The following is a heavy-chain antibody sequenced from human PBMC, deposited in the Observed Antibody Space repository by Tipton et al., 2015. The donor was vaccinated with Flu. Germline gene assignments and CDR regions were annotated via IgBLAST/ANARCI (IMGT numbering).Heavy chain of an antibody. CDR1: GGSLSSFY. J-gene: IGHJ3*02. Sequence: LRLSCTVSGGSLSSFYWTWIRQSAGKGLEWIGRVYSSGTTNFNPSLKSRLTMSLDASKNQFSLTLNSVTAADTAVYYCSSYYIRAFDIWGQGTMVTVSS. CDR3: SSYYIRAFDI. D-gene: IGHD3-10*01. V-gene: IGHV4-4*07. CDR2: VYSSGTT.